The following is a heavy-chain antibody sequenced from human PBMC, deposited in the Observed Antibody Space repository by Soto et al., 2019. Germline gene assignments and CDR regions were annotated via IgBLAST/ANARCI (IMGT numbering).Heavy chain of an antibody. J-gene: IGHJ4*02. CDR1: GGSFSNFA. V-gene: IGHV1-69*01. D-gene: IGHD1-20*01. CDR3: ETSITKLESTAVDY. Sequence: QVQLVQSGAEVKKPGSSVKVSCKASGGSFSNFAFNWVRQAPGPGLEWMGGVITVFGTANYSQKFQGRVTLTADESTSTTYIELSSLRSEATAVFYCETSITKLESTAVDYWGQGTLVTVAS. CDR2: VITVFGTA.